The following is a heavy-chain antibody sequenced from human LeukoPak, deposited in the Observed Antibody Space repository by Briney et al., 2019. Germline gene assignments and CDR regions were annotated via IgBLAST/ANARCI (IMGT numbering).Heavy chain of an antibody. V-gene: IGHV4-59*01. J-gene: IGHJ4*02. Sequence: SETLSLTCSVSGGSISNYFWTWIRQPPGKGLEWIGYSSYSGNTNYNPSLKSRVTLLVDTSKNQFSLNLFSVTAADTAVYYCARGTDYGDSWGQGTLVTVSS. D-gene: IGHD2-2*01. CDR3: ARGTDYGDS. CDR1: GGSISNYF. CDR2: SSYSGNT.